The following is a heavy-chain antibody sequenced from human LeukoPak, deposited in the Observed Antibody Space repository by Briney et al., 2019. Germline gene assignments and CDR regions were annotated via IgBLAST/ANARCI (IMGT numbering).Heavy chain of an antibody. CDR1: GFTFSSYG. D-gene: IGHD3-9*01. CDR2: IRYDGSNK. Sequence: GGSLRLSCAASGFTFSSYGMHWVRQAPGKGLEWVAFIRYDGSNKYYADSVKGRFTISRDNSKNPLYLQMNSLGAEGTAVYYCAKDKYDILDVWGQGTTVTVSS. J-gene: IGHJ6*02. CDR3: AKDKYDILDV. V-gene: IGHV3-30*02.